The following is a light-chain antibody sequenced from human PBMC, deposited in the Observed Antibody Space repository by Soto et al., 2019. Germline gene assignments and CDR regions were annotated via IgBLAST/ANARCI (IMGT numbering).Light chain of an antibody. CDR3: LQYVSLWT. V-gene: IGKV1-39*01. J-gene: IGKJ1*01. Sequence: MTQSASSLSASMRDSLTIPWRASQSISSYLNCYQQKPRKAPKLLIYAASSLQRGVPSRFSGSGSGTEFTLTIICLQPDGIAPYCCLQYVSLWTSAEGTKVDIK. CDR1: QSISSY. CDR2: AAS.